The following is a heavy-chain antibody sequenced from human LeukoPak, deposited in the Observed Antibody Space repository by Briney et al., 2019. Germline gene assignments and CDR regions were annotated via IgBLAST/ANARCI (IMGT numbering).Heavy chain of an antibody. V-gene: IGHV3-23*01. CDR2: ISDSGGST. CDR3: AKDFPYNWFDP. J-gene: IGHJ5*02. Sequence: GRSLRLSCAASGFTFSIYAMSWVRQAPGKGLEWVSGISDSGGSTYYADSVKGRFTISRDNSKNTQYLQMNSLRAEDTAIYYCAKDFPYNWFDPWGQGTLVTVSS. CDR1: GFTFSIYA.